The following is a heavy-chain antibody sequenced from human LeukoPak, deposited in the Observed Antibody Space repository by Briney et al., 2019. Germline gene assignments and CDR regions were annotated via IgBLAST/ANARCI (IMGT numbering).Heavy chain of an antibody. Sequence: GGSLRLSCAASGFTFSNYWMHWVRQAPGKRLVWFSRIDSDGSRTTYADSVKGRFTISRDNAKNTLNLQINSLRAEDAAVYYCARVGLGINYYYGMDVWGQGTTVTVSS. CDR2: IDSDGSRT. CDR1: GFTFSNYW. D-gene: IGHD1-14*01. V-gene: IGHV3-74*01. CDR3: ARVGLGINYYYGMDV. J-gene: IGHJ6*02.